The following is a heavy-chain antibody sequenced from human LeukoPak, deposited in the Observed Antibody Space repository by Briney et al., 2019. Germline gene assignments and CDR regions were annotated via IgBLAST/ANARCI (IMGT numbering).Heavy chain of an antibody. D-gene: IGHD2-15*01. CDR3: ARGTRVAANLHTA. V-gene: IGHV3-7*01. J-gene: IGHJ5*02. CDR2: IKQDGSEK. Sequence: GGSLRLSCAASGFTFSSYWMSWVRQAPGKGLEWVANIKQDGSEKYYVDSVKGRFTISRDNAKNSLYLQMNSLRAEDTAVYYCARGTRVAANLHTAWGQGTLVTVSS. CDR1: GFTFSSYW.